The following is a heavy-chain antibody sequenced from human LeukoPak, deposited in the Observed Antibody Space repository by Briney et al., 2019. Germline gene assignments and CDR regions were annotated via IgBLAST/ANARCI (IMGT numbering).Heavy chain of an antibody. D-gene: IGHD1-26*01. J-gene: IGHJ5*02. CDR1: GSHFNSHL. CDR3: TRHVVLGASDNWFDP. Sequence: KRGASLESSWKGSGSHFNSHLIGGVRQLPGKGREGMGIIYLGDFDTSSRPSFRGQVTISADKSITTAYRQWSSLKASDSAMYYSTRHVVLGASDNWFDPWGEGTLVTVSS. V-gene: IGHV5-51*01. CDR2: IYLGDFDT.